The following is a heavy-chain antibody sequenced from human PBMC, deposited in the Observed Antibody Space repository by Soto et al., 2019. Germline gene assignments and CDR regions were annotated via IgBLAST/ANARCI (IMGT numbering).Heavy chain of an antibody. CDR3: ARAKIAARFFDY. J-gene: IGHJ4*02. D-gene: IGHD6-6*01. V-gene: IGHV4-34*01. CDR1: GGSVSGYY. Sequence: LSLTCAVYGGSVSGYYWSWIRQPPGKGLEWIGEINRSGSTNYNPSLKSRVTISVDTSKNQFSLKLSSVTAADTAVYYCARAKIAARFFDYWGQGTLVTVSS. CDR2: INRSGST.